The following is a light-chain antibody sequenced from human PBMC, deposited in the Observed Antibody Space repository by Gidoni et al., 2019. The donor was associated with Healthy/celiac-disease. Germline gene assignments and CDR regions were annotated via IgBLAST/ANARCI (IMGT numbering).Light chain of an antibody. J-gene: IGLJ2*01. V-gene: IGLV3-1*01. CDR3: QAWDSSTVV. CDR2: QES. Sequence: YELTQPPLVSVSPGPTASITCSGDKLGDKYACWYQQKPGQSPVLVIYQESKRPSGIPERFSGSNSGNTATLTISGTQAMDEADYYCQAWDSSTVVFGGGTKLTVL. CDR1: KLGDKY.